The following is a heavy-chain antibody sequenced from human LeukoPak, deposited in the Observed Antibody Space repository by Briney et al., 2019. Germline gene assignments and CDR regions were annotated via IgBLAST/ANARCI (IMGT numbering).Heavy chain of an antibody. CDR2: ISSSSSYI. Sequence: PGGSLRLSCAASGSTFSSYSMNWVRQAPGKGLEWVSSISSSSSYIYYADSVKGRFTISRDNAKNSLYLQMNSLRAEDTAVYYCARTYYYDSSGYYPAPFDYWGQGTLVTVSS. CDR3: ARTYYYDSSGYYPAPFDY. CDR1: GSTFSSYS. V-gene: IGHV3-21*01. D-gene: IGHD3-22*01. J-gene: IGHJ4*02.